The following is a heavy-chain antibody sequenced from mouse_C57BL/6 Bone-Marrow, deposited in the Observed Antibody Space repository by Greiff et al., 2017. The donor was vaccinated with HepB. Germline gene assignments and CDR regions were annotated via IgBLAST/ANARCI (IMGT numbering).Heavy chain of an antibody. CDR2: INPGSGGT. D-gene: IGHD1-1*01. V-gene: IGHV1-54*01. J-gene: IGHJ3*01. CDR1: GYAFTNYL. Sequence: QVQLQQSGAELVRPGTSVKVSCKASGYAFTNYLIEWVKQRPGQGLEWIGVINPGSGGTNYNEKFKGKATLTADKSSSTAYMQLSSLTSEDSAVEFCARQYGSSEAWFAYWGQGTLVTVSA. CDR3: ARQYGSSEAWFAY.